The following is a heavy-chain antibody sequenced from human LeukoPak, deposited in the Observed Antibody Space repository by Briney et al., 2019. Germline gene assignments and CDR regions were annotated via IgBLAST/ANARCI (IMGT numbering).Heavy chain of an antibody. CDR2: IHSDGTT. D-gene: IGHD4-23*01. V-gene: IGHV3-53*04. CDR3: ARGGPTVVTPGRAHYLDS. J-gene: IGHJ4*02. Sequence: RGSLRLSCAASGFTFSSYWMHWLRQAPGKGLVWVSVIHSDGTTYYADSVKGRSIISRLNSKNTLYLQMSSLRAEDTAMYYCARGGPTVVTPGRAHYLDSWGQGTLVIVSS. CDR1: GFTFSSYW.